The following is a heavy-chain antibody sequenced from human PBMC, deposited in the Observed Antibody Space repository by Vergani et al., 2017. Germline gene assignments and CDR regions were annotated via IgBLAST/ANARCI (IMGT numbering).Heavy chain of an antibody. CDR1: GFTFSSYS. Sequence: EVQLVESGGGLVQPGGSLRLSCAASGFTFSSYSMNWVRQAPGKGLEWVSYISSSSSTIYYADSVKGRFTISRDNAKNSLYLQMNSLRAEDTAVYYCARARAARPNAFDIWGQGTMVTVSS. CDR3: ARARAARPNAFDI. D-gene: IGHD6-6*01. J-gene: IGHJ3*02. CDR2: ISSSSSTI. V-gene: IGHV3-48*01.